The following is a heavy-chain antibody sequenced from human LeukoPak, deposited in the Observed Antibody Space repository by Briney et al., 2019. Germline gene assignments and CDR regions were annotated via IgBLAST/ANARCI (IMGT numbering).Heavy chain of an antibody. V-gene: IGHV1-69*02. CDR3: ARDSRGVITVVPFDY. J-gene: IGHJ4*02. CDR2: IIPILGIA. D-gene: IGHD4-23*01. Sequence: ASVKVSCKASGGTFSSYTISWVRQAPGQGLEWMGRIIPILGIANYAQKFQGRVTITADKSTSTAYMELSSLRSEDTAVYYCARDSRGVITVVPFDYWGQGTLVTVSS. CDR1: GGTFSSYT.